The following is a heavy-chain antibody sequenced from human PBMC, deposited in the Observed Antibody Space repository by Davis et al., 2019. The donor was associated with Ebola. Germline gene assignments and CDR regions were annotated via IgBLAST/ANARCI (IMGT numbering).Heavy chain of an antibody. V-gene: IGHV1-69*06. J-gene: IGHJ4*02. D-gene: IGHD2-2*01. CDR2: IIPIFGTA. CDR3: ARYQGVTPTDY. Sequence: AASVKVSCKASGGTFSSYAISWVRQAPGQGLEWMGGIIPIFGTANYAQKFQGRVTITADKSTSTAYMELSSLRSEDTAVYYCARYQGVTPTDYWGQGTLVTVSS. CDR1: GGTFSSYA.